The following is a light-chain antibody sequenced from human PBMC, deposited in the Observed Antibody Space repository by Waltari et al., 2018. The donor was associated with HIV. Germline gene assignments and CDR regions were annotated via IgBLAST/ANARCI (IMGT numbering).Light chain of an antibody. J-gene: IGLJ3*02. CDR1: ALTKNY. CDR3: YSTDSSDWV. V-gene: IGLV3-10*01. Sequence: SYELTQPPSVSVSPGQTARITCSGDALTKNYAYWYQQKSGQAPVLVIYEDSKRPSGIPERFLGSSSGTMATLTISGAQVEDEADYYCYSTDSSDWVFGGGTKLTVL. CDR2: EDS.